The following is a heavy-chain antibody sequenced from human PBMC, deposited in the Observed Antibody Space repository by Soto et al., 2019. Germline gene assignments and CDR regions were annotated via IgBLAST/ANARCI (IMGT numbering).Heavy chain of an antibody. D-gene: IGHD5-12*01. CDR2: INPSGGST. CDR1: GYTFTSYY. V-gene: IGHV1-46*01. J-gene: IGHJ4*02. Sequence: GASVKVSCRASGYTFTSYYMHWVRQAPGRGLEWMGIINPSGGSTSYAQKFQGRVTMTRDTSTSTVYMELSSLRSEDTAVYYCARWVIRLATEFDYWGQGTLLTVSS. CDR3: ARWVIRLATEFDY.